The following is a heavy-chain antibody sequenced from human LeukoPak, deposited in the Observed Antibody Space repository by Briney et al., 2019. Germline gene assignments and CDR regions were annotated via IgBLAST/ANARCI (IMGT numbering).Heavy chain of an antibody. V-gene: IGHV1-69*13. CDR1: GGTFSNYA. J-gene: IGHJ5*02. Sequence: GASVKVSCKASGGTFSNYAISWVRQAPGQELECMGGIIPIFGTANYAQKFQGRITITADESTSTAYMGMNSLRSEDTAVYYCARLINSGYDNRGWFDPWGQGTLVTVSS. D-gene: IGHD5-12*01. CDR3: ARLINSGYDNRGWFDP. CDR2: IIPIFGTA.